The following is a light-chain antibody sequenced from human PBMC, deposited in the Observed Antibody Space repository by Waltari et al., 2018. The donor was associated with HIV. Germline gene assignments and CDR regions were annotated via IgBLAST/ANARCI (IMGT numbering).Light chain of an antibody. J-gene: IGLJ1*01. CDR3: QSYDPSLRSYV. V-gene: IGLV1-40*01. CDR1: SSNIGANSD. Sequence: QSVLTQPPSVSGAPGQRVTISCTGSSSNIGANSDVHWYQQLPGSAPKLFIFVSRNRPSGVPHRFSGSKSTISCSLTITGLQPEDEADYYFQSYDPSLRSYVFGTGTTVTVL. CDR2: VSR.